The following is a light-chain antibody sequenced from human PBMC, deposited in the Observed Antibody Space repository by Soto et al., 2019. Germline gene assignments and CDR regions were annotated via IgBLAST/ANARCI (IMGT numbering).Light chain of an antibody. CDR1: QNIGSN. CDR2: GAS. V-gene: IGKV3-15*01. CDR3: QQYNNWPPYT. Sequence: VMTQSPSTLSSSPGERVILSCRAIQNIGSNLAWYQQRPGQAPRLLMYGASTRATETPARFSGSGSATDFTLTISSLQSEDFAVYYCQQYNNWPPYTFGQGTKVDIK. J-gene: IGKJ2*01.